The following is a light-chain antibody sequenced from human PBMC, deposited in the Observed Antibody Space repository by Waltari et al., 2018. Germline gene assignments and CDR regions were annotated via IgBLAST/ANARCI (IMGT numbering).Light chain of an antibody. CDR3: QQYYRSRT. J-gene: IGKJ1*01. Sequence: DIVMTQSPDSLAVSLGERATIHCKSSQSVLYNSNDKTYLAWYQQKPGQPPKLLIYWASTRESGVPDRFSGSGSGTDFILTISSLQAEDVAVYYCQQYYRSRTFGQGTKVEIK. CDR1: QSVLYNSNDKTY. V-gene: IGKV4-1*01. CDR2: WAS.